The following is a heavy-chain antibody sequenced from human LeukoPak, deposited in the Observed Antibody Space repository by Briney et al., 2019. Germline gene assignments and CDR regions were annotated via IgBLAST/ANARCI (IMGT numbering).Heavy chain of an antibody. J-gene: IGHJ3*01. CDR2: IYSGGTI. V-gene: IGHV3-53*01. CDR3: VRAVHHLFYSDSSGYYGDAFDV. Sequence: PGGSLRLSCAAPGFSVRTNYMSWVRQAPGKGLELVSVIYSGGTIRYADSVKGRFTISRDNSRDTLHLQMNSLRVDDTAVYYCVRAVHHLFYSDSSGYYGDAFDVWGQGTVVTVSS. CDR1: GFSVRTNY. D-gene: IGHD3-22*01.